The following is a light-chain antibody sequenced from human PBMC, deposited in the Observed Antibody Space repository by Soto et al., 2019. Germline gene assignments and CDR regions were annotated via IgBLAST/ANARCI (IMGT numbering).Light chain of an antibody. CDR1: QTVSIW. Sequence: EIVMTQSPATLLVSPGARSPPPCRASQTVSIWLAWYQQKPGQAPKLLIYKATTIDSGVPSRFSGTGSGTEFTLTISSLQPDDFATYYCQHYNNYSQAFGQGTKVDI. CDR2: KAT. J-gene: IGKJ1*01. V-gene: IGKV1-5*03. CDR3: QHYNNYSQA.